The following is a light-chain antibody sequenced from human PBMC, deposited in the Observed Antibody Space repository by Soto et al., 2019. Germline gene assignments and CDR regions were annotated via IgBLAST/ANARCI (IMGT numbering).Light chain of an antibody. CDR3: QQYSSYSRT. V-gene: IGKV1-5*01. Sequence: DIQMTNSAYALSPSVGDRVTITCRASQGISTWLAWYQQKPATAPKRLIYDASSLESGVPSRFSGSGSGTEFSITIISLQPDEYATDYCQQYSSYSRTFGQGTKVDIK. J-gene: IGKJ1*01. CDR2: DAS. CDR1: QGISTW.